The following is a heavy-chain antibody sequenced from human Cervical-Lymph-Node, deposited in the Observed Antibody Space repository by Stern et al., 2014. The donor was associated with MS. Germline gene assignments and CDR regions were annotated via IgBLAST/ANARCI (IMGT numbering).Heavy chain of an antibody. CDR2: VYHTGST. CDR1: GGSITSNNW. V-gene: IGHV4-4*02. CDR3: ARGEGRVARPATYFDY. J-gene: IGHJ4*02. Sequence: QVQLQESGPGLVKPSGTLSLTCAVSGGSITSNNWWTWVRQPPGKGLEWIGEVYHTGSTTYNPSLQSRVAISVDKSKKQFSLRLTSVTAADTAVYYCARGEGRVARPATYFDYWGQGTPVTVSS. D-gene: IGHD1-26*01.